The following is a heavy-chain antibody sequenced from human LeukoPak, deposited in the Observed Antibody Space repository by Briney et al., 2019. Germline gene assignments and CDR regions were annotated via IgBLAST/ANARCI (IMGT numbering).Heavy chain of an antibody. J-gene: IGHJ6*02. D-gene: IGHD3-10*01. Sequence: SETLSLTCTVSGDSINSYYWSWIRQPPGKGLEWLGYIYYSGSTYYNPSLKSRVTISVDTSKNQFSLKLSSVTAADTAVYYCARAGWFGEYGMDVWGQGTTVTVSS. CDR1: GDSINSYY. CDR2: IYYSGST. CDR3: ARAGWFGEYGMDV. V-gene: IGHV4-59*08.